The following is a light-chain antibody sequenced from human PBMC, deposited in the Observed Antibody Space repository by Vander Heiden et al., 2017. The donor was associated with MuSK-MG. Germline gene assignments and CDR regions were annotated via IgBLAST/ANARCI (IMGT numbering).Light chain of an antibody. CDR2: YDS. Sequence: SSEPAHPPPVTVAPGQTASITCSGDKLGDKYACGDQQKRGQSPVLVLYYDSQRFTGFPERFAGSNAGNTAALTISGTQAKDEAAYNGQAWDSSTVVFGGGTKLTVL. J-gene: IGLJ2*01. CDR3: QAWDSSTVV. V-gene: IGLV3-1*01. CDR1: KLGDKY.